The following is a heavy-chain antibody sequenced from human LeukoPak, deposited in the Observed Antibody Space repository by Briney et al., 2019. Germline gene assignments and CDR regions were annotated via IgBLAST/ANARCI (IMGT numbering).Heavy chain of an antibody. CDR2: VYFTGNT. Sequence: SETLSLTCTVSGTSISGDYWSWIRQPPGKGLEWIGYVYFTGNTNYNPSLKSRVTISMDTSKNQISLTVTSVTAADTAVYYCARGGPHDYGDQGSRYYYYYYGMDVWGQGTTVTVSS. J-gene: IGHJ6*02. V-gene: IGHV4-59*12. CDR3: ARGGPHDYGDQGSRYYYYYYGMDV. D-gene: IGHD4-17*01. CDR1: GTSISGDY.